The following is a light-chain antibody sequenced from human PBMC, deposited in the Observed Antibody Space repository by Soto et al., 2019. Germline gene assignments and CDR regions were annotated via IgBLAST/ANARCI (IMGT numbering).Light chain of an antibody. CDR3: QQYYTTPRT. CDR2: WAS. Sequence: DIVMTQSPDSLAVSLGERATINCKSSRNLLYSSNNKNYFAWYQQKPGQPPKLLIYWASTRESGVPDRFSGSGSGTEFTLTISSLQAEDVAVYYCQQYYTTPRTFGQGTKLEI. J-gene: IGKJ2*01. CDR1: RNLLYSSNNKNY. V-gene: IGKV4-1*01.